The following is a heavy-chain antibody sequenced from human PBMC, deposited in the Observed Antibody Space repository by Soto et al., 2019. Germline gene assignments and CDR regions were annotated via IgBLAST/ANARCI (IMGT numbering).Heavy chain of an antibody. D-gene: IGHD3-9*01. CDR3: ARCQESAPTVYFDWLLLSV. CDR2: ISSSSSYI. J-gene: IGHJ4*02. Sequence: PGGSLRLSCAASGFTFSSYSMNWVRQAPGKGLEWVSSISSSSSYIYYADSVKGRFTISRDNAKNSLYLQMNSLRAEDTAVYYCARCQESAPTVYFDWLLLSVWGQGTLVTVSS. CDR1: GFTFSSYS. V-gene: IGHV3-21*01.